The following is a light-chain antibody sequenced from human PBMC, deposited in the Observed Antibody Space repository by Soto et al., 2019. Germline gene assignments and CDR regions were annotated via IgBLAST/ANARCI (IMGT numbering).Light chain of an antibody. Sequence: EIVMTQSPATLSVSPGERATLSCRASQSVSGNLAWYQQKPGQAPRLLIYGASTRATGIPARFSGGGSGTEFTLTISSLQSEDFAVYYCQQYNIWPPITFGQGTRLEIK. CDR2: GAS. J-gene: IGKJ5*01. V-gene: IGKV3-15*01. CDR3: QQYNIWPPIT. CDR1: QSVSGN.